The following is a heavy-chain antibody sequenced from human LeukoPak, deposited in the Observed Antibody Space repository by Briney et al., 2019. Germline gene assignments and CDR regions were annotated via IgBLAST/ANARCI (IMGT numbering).Heavy chain of an antibody. D-gene: IGHD3-10*01. J-gene: IGHJ4*02. CDR1: GYTFTNYD. CDR3: VRFMGRDGSGSYYIDY. V-gene: IGHV1-8*01. Sequence: GASVKVSCKASGYTFTNYDISWIRQASGHGLEWMGWMNPNSGNTDYALKFQGRVTMTRNTSISTAYMELSSLRSEDTAVYYCVRFMGRDGSGSYYIDYWGQGTLVTVSS. CDR2: MNPNSGNT.